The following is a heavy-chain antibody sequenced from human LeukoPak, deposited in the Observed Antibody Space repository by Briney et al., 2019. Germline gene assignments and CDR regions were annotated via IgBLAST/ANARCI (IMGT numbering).Heavy chain of an antibody. CDR2: IYYSGGT. D-gene: IGHD4-17*01. CDR1: GGSISSGGYY. CDR3: ARSTTGIDAFDI. J-gene: IGHJ3*02. Sequence: SQTLSLTCTVSGGSISSGGYYWSWIRQHPGKGLEWIGYIYYSGGTYYNPSLKSRVTISVDTSKNQFSLKLSSVTAADTAVYYCARSTTGIDAFDIWGQGTMVTVSS. V-gene: IGHV4-31*03.